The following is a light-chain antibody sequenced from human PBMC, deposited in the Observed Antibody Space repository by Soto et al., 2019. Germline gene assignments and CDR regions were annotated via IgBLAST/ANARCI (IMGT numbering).Light chain of an antibody. CDR3: TSYASTTTHVV. V-gene: IGLV2-14*01. Sequence: QSALTQPASVSAYPGQSITISCTGTSSDVGGYNYVSWYQHHPGKAPNLLIYEVFNRPSGVSNRFSGSRSGNTASLTISGLQAEDEGDYYCTSYASTTTHVVFGGGTQLTVL. CDR2: EVF. CDR1: SSDVGGYNY. J-gene: IGLJ7*01.